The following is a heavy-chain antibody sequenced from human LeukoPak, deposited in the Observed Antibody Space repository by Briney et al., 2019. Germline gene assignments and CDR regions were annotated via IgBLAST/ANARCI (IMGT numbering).Heavy chain of an antibody. J-gene: IGHJ4*02. Sequence: GESLKISCKGSGYSFTNYWIVWARQMPGKGLEWMGIIYPGDSDTRYSPSFQGQVTISADKSISTAYLQWSSLKASDTAMYYCARQYYYDSSGYNYWGQGTLVTVSS. V-gene: IGHV5-51*01. CDR1: GYSFTNYW. D-gene: IGHD3-22*01. CDR3: ARQYYYDSSGYNY. CDR2: IYPGDSDT.